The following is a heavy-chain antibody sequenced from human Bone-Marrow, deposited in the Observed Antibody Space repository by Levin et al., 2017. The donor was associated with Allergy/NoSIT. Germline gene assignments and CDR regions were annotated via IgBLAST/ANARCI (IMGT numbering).Heavy chain of an antibody. Sequence: ETLSLTCAASGFTFSSYAMSWVRQAPGKGLEWVSAISGSGATTYYADSVKGRFTISRDNSKNTLYLQLNSLGAEDTAVYYCAKHPAVGSYYYMDVWGKGTTVTVSS. V-gene: IGHV3-23*01. CDR1: GFTFSSYA. D-gene: IGHD6-19*01. CDR3: AKHPAVGSYYYMDV. CDR2: ISGSGATT. J-gene: IGHJ6*03.